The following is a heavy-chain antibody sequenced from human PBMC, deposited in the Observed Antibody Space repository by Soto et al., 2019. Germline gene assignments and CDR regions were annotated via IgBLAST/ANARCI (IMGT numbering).Heavy chain of an antibody. CDR3: AKWAYDFWSGYYKLEGYYYYYGMDV. Sequence: GGSLRLSCAASGFTFSSYAMSWVRQAPGKGLEWVSAISGSGGSTYYADSVKGRFTISRDNSKNTLYLQMNSLRAEDTAVYYCAKWAYDFWSGYYKLEGYYYYYGMDVWGQGTTVTVSS. D-gene: IGHD3-3*01. V-gene: IGHV3-23*01. CDR2: ISGSGGST. J-gene: IGHJ6*02. CDR1: GFTFSSYA.